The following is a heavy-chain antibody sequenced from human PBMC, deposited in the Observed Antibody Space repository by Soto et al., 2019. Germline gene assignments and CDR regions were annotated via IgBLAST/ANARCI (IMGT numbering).Heavy chain of an antibody. D-gene: IGHD4-17*01. CDR2: IYYSGST. V-gene: IGHV4-39*01. J-gene: IGHJ4*02. CDR3: ARLARENGDYAGSYY. Sequence: SETLSLTCTVSGGSISSSSYYWGWIRQPPGKGLEWIGSIYYSGSTYYNPSLKSRVTISVDRSKNQFSLKLGSVTAADTAVYYCARLARENGDYAGSYYWGQGTLVTVSS. CDR1: GGSISSSSYY.